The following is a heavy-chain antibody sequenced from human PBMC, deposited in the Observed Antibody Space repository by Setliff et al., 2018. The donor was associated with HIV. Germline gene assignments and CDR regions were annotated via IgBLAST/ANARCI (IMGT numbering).Heavy chain of an antibody. D-gene: IGHD6-13*01. CDR1: GGTFSNSG. J-gene: IGHJ4*02. CDR2: IIPMYDPP. Sequence: SVKVSCKASGGTFSNSGISWVRQAPGQGLEWMGEIIPMYDPPVYAQRFQGRVTITADESTTTVYMELSSLISDDAATYFCARGAPPGNPGHLDYWGQGTLVTVSS. CDR3: ARGAPPGNPGHLDY. V-gene: IGHV1-69*13.